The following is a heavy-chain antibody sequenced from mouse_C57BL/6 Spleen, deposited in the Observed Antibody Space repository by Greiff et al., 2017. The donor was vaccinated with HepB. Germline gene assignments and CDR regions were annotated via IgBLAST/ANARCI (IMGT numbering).Heavy chain of an antibody. V-gene: IGHV1-64*01. J-gene: IGHJ3*01. Sequence: QVQLQQPGAELVKPGASVKLSCKASGYTFTSYWMHWVKQRPGQGLEWIGMIHPNSGSTNYNEKFKSKATLTEDKSSSTAYMQLSSLTSEDSAVYYCAQITTVEAWFAYWGPGTLVTVAA. CDR1: GYTFTSYW. CDR2: IHPNSGST. D-gene: IGHD1-1*01. CDR3: AQITTVEAWFAY.